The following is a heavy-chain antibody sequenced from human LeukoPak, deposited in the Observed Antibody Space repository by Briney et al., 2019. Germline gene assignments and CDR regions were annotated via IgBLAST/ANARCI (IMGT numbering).Heavy chain of an antibody. J-gene: IGHJ4*02. V-gene: IGHV3-21*01. D-gene: IGHD1-26*01. Sequence: PGGSLRLSCAGSGFSFSSHGMNWVRQAPGKGLEWVSSISSSSSYIYYADSVKGRFTISRDNAKNSLYLQMNSLRAEDTAVYYCARDSGSEWELLPNYFDYWGQGTLVTVSS. CDR1: GFSFSSHG. CDR2: ISSSSSYI. CDR3: ARDSGSEWELLPNYFDY.